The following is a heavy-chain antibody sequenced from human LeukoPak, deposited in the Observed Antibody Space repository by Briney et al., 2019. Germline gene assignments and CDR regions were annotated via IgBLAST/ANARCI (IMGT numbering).Heavy chain of an antibody. D-gene: IGHD6-19*01. CDR2: ISGSGGST. CDR3: AKETSSGWESLYYFDY. CDR1: GFTFSSYA. V-gene: IGHV3-23*01. J-gene: IGHJ4*02. Sequence: EGSLRLSCAASGFTFSSYAMSWVRQAPGKGLEWVSAISGSGGSTYYADSVKGRFTISRDNSKNTLYLQMNSLRAEDTAVYYCAKETSSGWESLYYFDYWGQGTLVTVSS.